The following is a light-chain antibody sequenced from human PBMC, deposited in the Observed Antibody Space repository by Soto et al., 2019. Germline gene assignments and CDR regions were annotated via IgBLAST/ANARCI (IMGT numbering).Light chain of an antibody. CDR1: QSVSTY. Sequence: ETVLTQSPATLSLSPGERAILSCRASQSVSTYLAWYQQKPGQAPRLLIYASSNRATGIPDRFSGSGSGTDFTLTISSLEPEDFAVYYCQQRNDWPLTFGQGTRLEIK. V-gene: IGKV3-11*01. CDR3: QQRNDWPLT. CDR2: ASS. J-gene: IGKJ5*01.